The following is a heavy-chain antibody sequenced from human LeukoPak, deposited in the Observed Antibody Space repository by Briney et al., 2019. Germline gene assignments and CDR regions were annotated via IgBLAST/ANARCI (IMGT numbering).Heavy chain of an antibody. V-gene: IGHV3-23*01. CDR2: ISGSGDST. D-gene: IGHD3-9*01. CDR1: GFTFSNYA. Sequence: GSLRLSCAASGFTFSNYAMSWVRQAPGKGLEWVSVISGSGDSTYYADSVKGRFTISRDNSKNTLYLQMNSLKAEDTAVYYCAKVPGGFDWLPQFDFWGQGTLVTVSS. J-gene: IGHJ4*02. CDR3: AKVPGGFDWLPQFDF.